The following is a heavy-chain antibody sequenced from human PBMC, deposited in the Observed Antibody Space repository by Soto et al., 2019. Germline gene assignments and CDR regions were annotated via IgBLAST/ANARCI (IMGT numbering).Heavy chain of an antibody. CDR3: ARVRRYYYDSSGYYYKDY. J-gene: IGHJ4*02. V-gene: IGHV1-18*01. Sequence: QVQLVQSGAEVKKPGASVKVSCKASGYTFTSYGISWVRQAPGQGLEWMGWISAYNGNTNYAQKLQGRVTMTTDTSTSTAYMELRSLRSDDTAVYYCARVRRYYYDSSGYYYKDYWGQGTLVTVSS. CDR2: ISAYNGNT. D-gene: IGHD3-22*01. CDR1: GYTFTSYG.